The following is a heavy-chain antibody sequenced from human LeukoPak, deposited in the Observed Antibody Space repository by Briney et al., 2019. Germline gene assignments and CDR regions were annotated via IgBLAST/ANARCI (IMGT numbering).Heavy chain of an antibody. V-gene: IGHV4-61*01. CDR2: ISYSGST. CDR1: GGSISSISSYF. J-gene: IGHJ5*02. CDR3: ARGFGDSRGTRFDP. D-gene: IGHD3-22*01. Sequence: PSETLSLTCTVSGGSISSISSYFWTWIRQPPGKGLEWIAYISYSGSTTYNPSLKSRITISVDTPKNQFSLRLSSVTSADTAVYYCARGFGDSRGTRFDPWGQGTLVTVSS.